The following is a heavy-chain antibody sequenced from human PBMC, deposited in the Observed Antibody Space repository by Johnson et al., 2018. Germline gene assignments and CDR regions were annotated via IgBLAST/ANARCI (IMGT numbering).Heavy chain of an antibody. J-gene: IGHJ6*02. CDR1: GGTFSSYA. Sequence: QVQLVQSGAEVKKXGASXKVXCKASGGTFSSYAISWVRQAPGQGLEWMGGIIPIFGTANYAQKFQGRVTITADESTSTAYMELSSLRSEDTAVYYCARALITMVRGVRPDYYYYGMDVWGQGTTVTVSS. D-gene: IGHD3-10*01. CDR3: ARALITMVRGVRPDYYYYGMDV. CDR2: IIPIFGTA. V-gene: IGHV1-69*01.